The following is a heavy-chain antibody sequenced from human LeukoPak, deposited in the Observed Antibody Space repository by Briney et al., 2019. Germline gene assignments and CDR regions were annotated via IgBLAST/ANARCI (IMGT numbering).Heavy chain of an antibody. V-gene: IGHV3-48*03. CDR1: GFTFSSYE. CDR3: ARNGYSSGWSFGY. CDR2: ISSSGSII. J-gene: IGHJ4*02. Sequence: GGSLRLSCAASGFTFSSYEMNWVRQAPGKGLEWVSYISSSGSIIYYADSVKGRFTISRDNAKNSLYLQMNSLRAEDTAVYYCARNGYSSGWSFGYWGQGTLVTVSS. D-gene: IGHD6-19*01.